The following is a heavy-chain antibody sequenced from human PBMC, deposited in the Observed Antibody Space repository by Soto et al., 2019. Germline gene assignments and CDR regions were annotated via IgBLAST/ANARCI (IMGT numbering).Heavy chain of an antibody. J-gene: IGHJ4*02. CDR3: ARGLLTGEVGV. CDR2: INHSGST. Sequence: QVQLQQWGAGLLKPSETLSLTCAVYGGSFSGYYWSWIRQPPGKGLEWIGEINHSGSTNYNPALKSRVTISVDTSKNQFSLKLSSVTAADTAVYYCARGLLTGEVGVWGQGTLVTVSS. CDR1: GGSFSGYY. V-gene: IGHV4-34*01. D-gene: IGHD7-27*01.